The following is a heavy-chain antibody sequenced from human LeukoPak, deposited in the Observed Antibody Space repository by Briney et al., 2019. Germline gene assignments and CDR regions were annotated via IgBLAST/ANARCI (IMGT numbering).Heavy chain of an antibody. CDR2: IDPNSGGK. J-gene: IGHJ5*02. Sequence: GASVKASCKCSASAFTGSYMHLVRQGHAQGLGLMGWIDPNSGGKNYAQKLQGRVTMTRDTSISTAYMELSRLRSDDTAVYYCAREVPAIAVAGSGAEWFDPWGQGTLVTVSS. CDR1: ASAFTGSY. CDR3: AREVPAIAVAGSGAEWFDP. V-gene: IGHV1-2*02. D-gene: IGHD6-19*01.